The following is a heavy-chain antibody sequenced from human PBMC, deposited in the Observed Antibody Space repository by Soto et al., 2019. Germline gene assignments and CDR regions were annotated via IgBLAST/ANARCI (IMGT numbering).Heavy chain of an antibody. CDR3: ARDRGAASDIRYYYYGIDV. CDR1: GFIFDIYS. V-gene: IGHV3-21*01. D-gene: IGHD3-10*01. J-gene: IGHJ6*02. Sequence: EVQLVESGGGLVKPGGSLRLSCAASGFIFDIYSMTWVRQAPGKGLEWVSSISSSSSYIYYADSVKGRFTISRDNAENSLYLQMSSLRADDTAVYYCARDRGAASDIRYYYYGIDVWGQGTTVTFSS. CDR2: ISSSSSYI.